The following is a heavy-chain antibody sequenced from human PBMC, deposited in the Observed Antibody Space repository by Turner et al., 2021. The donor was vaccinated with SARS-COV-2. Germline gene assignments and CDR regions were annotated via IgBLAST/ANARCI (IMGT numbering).Heavy chain of an antibody. Sequence: QVQLQESGPRLVNPAETLSLTCTVTGGSFGRYYWSWVRQPPGKAPGWLGYFYVIRSTNYNPSLKSRLAISVEASKSQFSLRLTSVTAADTAVYYCVSRYYDASGSYISEYWGQGILFTVSS. CDR2: FYVIRST. CDR1: GGSFGRYY. D-gene: IGHD3-10*01. CDR3: VSRYYDASGSYISEY. J-gene: IGHJ4*02. V-gene: IGHV4-59*08.